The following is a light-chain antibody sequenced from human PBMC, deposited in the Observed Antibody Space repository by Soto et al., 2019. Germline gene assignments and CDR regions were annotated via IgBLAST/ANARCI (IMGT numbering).Light chain of an antibody. CDR2: DAS. CDR1: QTISSY. Sequence: EIVLTQSPATLSLSPGERATLSGRASQTISSYLAWYQHKPGQAPRLLIYDASKRATGVPARFRGSGSGTDFTLTISSLEPEDFAVYDCQQRTNWLIFGGGTKVEIK. V-gene: IGKV3-11*01. CDR3: QQRTNWLI. J-gene: IGKJ4*01.